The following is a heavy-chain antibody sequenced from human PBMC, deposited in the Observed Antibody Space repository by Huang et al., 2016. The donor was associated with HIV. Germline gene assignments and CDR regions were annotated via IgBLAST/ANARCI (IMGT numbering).Heavy chain of an antibody. Sequence: QVQLVQSGSELKKPGASVKVSCKASGYTFTNYGVHWVRQAPGQGLEWMGLINTDTGKPRYAQGLTGRFVFSWDTSVNTAYLQISSLKAADSAIYYCVRVRRVMDTYCVADCSTLEAFDIWGQGTVVTVSA. CDR2: INTDTGKP. V-gene: IGHV7-4-1*02. J-gene: IGHJ3*02. D-gene: IGHD2-21*02. CDR1: GYTFTNYG. CDR3: VRVRRVMDTYCVADCSTLEAFDI.